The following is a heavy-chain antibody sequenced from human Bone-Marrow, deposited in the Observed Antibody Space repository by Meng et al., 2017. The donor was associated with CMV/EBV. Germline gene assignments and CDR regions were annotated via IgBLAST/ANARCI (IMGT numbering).Heavy chain of an antibody. Sequence: SETLSLTCAVYGGSFSGYYWSWIRQPPGKGLEWIGEINHSGSTNYNPSLKSRVTISVDTSKNQFSLKLSSVTAADTAVYYCARTRGYCSSTSCLSDYYYGMDVWGQGTTVTVSS. J-gene: IGHJ6*02. CDR1: GGSFSGYY. CDR2: INHSGST. CDR3: ARTRGYCSSTSCLSDYYYGMDV. V-gene: IGHV4-34*01. D-gene: IGHD2-2*01.